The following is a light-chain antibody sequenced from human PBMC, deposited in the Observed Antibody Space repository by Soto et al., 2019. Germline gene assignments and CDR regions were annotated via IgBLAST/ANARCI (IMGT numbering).Light chain of an antibody. CDR3: AAWDDSLNGPV. CDR2: SNN. CDR1: SSNIGSNT. V-gene: IGLV1-44*01. J-gene: IGLJ2*01. Sequence: QSVLTQPPSASGTPGQRVTISCSGSSSNIGSNTVNWYQQLPGTAPKLLIYSNNQRPSGVPDRVSGSKSGTSASLAISGLQSEAEDDYYCAAWDDSLNGPVFGGGTKLTVL.